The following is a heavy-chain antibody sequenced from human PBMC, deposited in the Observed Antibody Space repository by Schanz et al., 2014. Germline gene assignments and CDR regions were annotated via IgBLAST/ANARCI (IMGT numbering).Heavy chain of an antibody. V-gene: IGHV1-46*03. Sequence: QVQLVQSGAEVKKPGASMKVSCKASGYTFTNFFLHWVRQAPGQGLEWMGMINPSGGSTTYAQKFQGRVTMTRDTSTSTVYMELSSLRSEDTAVYYCARDGVDAAAGGNYWGQGTLXTVSS. CDR2: INPSGGST. CDR3: ARDGVDAAAGGNY. D-gene: IGHD6-13*01. J-gene: IGHJ4*02. CDR1: GYTFTNFF.